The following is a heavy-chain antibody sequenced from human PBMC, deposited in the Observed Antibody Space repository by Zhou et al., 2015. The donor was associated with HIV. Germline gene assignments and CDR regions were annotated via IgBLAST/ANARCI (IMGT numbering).Heavy chain of an antibody. V-gene: IGHV1-69*01. D-gene: IGHD6-13*01. Sequence: QVQLVQSGAEVKKPGASVKVSCKASGYTFTGYYMHWVRQAPGQGLEWMGGIIPIFGTANYAQKFQGRVTITADESTSTAYMELSSLRSEDTAVYYCVSRGVAAAGRFDPWGQGTLVTVSS. CDR3: VSRGVAAAGRFDP. CDR2: IIPIFGTA. CDR1: GYTFTGYY. J-gene: IGHJ5*02.